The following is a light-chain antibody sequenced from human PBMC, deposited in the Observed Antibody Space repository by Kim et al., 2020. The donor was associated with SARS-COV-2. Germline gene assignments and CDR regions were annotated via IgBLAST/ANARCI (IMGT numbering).Light chain of an antibody. CDR3: AAWDGSLNGVV. J-gene: IGLJ2*01. CDR1: SSNIVSNT. Sequence: GRRVTISCSGSSSNIVSNTVNWYQQLPGMAPKLLIYSNDQRPSGVPDRSSGSKSGTSASLAISGLQSEDEADYYCAAWDGSLNGVVFGGGTQLTVL. CDR2: SND. V-gene: IGLV1-44*01.